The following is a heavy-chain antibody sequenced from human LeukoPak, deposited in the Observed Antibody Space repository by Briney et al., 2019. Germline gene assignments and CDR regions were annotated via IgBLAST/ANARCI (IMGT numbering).Heavy chain of an antibody. J-gene: IGHJ4*02. D-gene: IGHD2-15*01. Sequence: GGSLRLSCAASGFTLSSYAMSWVRQAPGKGLEWVSTISGSGGSTFYADSVKGRFTISRDNSKNALYLQMNSLRAEDTAVYYCAKDRSLVVVTAGDYWGQGTLVTVSS. V-gene: IGHV3-23*01. CDR1: GFTLSSYA. CDR3: AKDRSLVVVTAGDY. CDR2: ISGSGGST.